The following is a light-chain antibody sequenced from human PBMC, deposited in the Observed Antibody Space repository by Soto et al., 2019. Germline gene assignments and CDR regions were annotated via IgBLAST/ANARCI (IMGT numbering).Light chain of an antibody. V-gene: IGKV3-20*01. Sequence: EIVLTQSPGTLSLSPGERATLSCRASQSVSSSFLAWYQQKPGQAPRLLIYGASSRATGIPDRFSGSGSGTDFTLTISRLELEDDAVYYCQQYGSSPLTFGGGPKVEIK. J-gene: IGKJ4*01. CDR1: QSVSSSF. CDR2: GAS. CDR3: QQYGSSPLT.